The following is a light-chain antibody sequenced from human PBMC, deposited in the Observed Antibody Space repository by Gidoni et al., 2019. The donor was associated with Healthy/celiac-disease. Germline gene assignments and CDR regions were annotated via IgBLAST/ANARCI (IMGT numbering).Light chain of an antibody. J-gene: IGKJ5*01. CDR2: LGS. CDR1: QSLLHSNGYNY. V-gene: IGKV2-28*01. CDR3: MQALQTPST. Sequence: IVMTQSPLSLPVTPGEPASIPCRSSQSLLHSNGYNYLDWYLQKPGQSPQLLIYLGSNRASGVPDRFSGSGSGTDFTLKISRVEAEDVGVYYCMQALQTPSTFGQGTRLEIK.